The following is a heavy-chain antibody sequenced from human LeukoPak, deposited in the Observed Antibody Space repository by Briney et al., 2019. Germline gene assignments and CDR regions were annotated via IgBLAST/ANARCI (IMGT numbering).Heavy chain of an antibody. CDR1: GFTFSTYG. Sequence: PGRSLRLSCAASGFTFSTYGMHWVRQAPGKGLEWVAVIWYDGSNKYYRDSVGGRFTISRDNSRNTLYLQMNSLRAEDTAVYYCARGFDSGYDFGYWGEGTLVTVSS. CDR3: ARGFDSGYDFGY. J-gene: IGHJ4*02. CDR2: IWYDGSNK. D-gene: IGHD5-12*01. V-gene: IGHV3-33*01.